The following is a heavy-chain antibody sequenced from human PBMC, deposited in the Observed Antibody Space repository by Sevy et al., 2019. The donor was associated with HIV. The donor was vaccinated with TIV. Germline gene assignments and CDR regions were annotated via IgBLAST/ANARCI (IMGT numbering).Heavy chain of an antibody. CDR1: GFTFSSYA. D-gene: IGHD3-10*01. V-gene: IGHV3-23*01. CDR2: ISGSGGST. J-gene: IGHJ4*02. Sequence: GGSLRLSCAASGFTFSSYAMSWVRQAPGKGLEWVSAISGSGGSTYYADSVKGRFTISRDNSKNTLYLQMNSLRAEETAVYYCAKLDSYYYGSGTDYWGQGTLVTVSS. CDR3: AKLDSYYYGSGTDY.